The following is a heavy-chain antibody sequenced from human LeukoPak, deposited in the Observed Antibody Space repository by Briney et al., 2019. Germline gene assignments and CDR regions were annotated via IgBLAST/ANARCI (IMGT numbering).Heavy chain of an antibody. CDR1: GYTFTDHY. CDR2: INPNSGGT. CDR3: AREESSGSSSAFDI. V-gene: IGHV1-2*02. J-gene: IGHJ3*02. D-gene: IGHD1-26*01. Sequence: ASVKDSCKASGYTFTDHYVHWVRQAPGQGLEWMGWINPNSGGTNSAQKFQGRVTMTRDTSISTAYMELSRLRSDDTAVYYCAREESSGSSSAFDIWGQGTMVTVSS.